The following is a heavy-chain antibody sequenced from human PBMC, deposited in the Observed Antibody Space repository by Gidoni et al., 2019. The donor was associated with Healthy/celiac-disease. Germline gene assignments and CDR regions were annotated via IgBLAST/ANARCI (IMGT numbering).Heavy chain of an antibody. CDR1: GGSISSSY. J-gene: IGHJ4*02. CDR2: IEYRGST. V-gene: IGHV4-59*01. CDR3: ARSIFGSGDNYFDY. D-gene: IGHD3-10*01. Sequence: QVQLQESGPGLVKPSETLSLTCTVSGGSISSSYWSWIRQPPGKGLVWRGYIEYRGSTNYNPSLKSRVTISVDTSKNQVSLKRSSGTAADTAVYCCARSIFGSGDNYFDYWGQGTLVTVSS.